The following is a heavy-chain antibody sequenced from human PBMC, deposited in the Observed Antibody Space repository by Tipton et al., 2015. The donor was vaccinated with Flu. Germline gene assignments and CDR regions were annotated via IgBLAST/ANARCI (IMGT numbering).Heavy chain of an antibody. CDR1: GFTVSSNY. CDR2: IYSGGST. V-gene: IGHV3-53*01. Sequence: SLRLSCAASGFTVSSNYMSWVRQAPGKGLEWVSVIYSGGSTYYADSVKGRFTISRDNSKNTLYLQMNSLRAEDTAVYYCASRGRFSDSWYFDLWGRGTLVTVSS. CDR3: ASRGRFSDSWYFDL. J-gene: IGHJ2*01. D-gene: IGHD3-3*01.